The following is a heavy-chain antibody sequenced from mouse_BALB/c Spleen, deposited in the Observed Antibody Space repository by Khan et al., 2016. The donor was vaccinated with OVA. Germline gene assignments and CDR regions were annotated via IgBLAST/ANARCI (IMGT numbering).Heavy chain of an antibody. V-gene: IGHV9-1*02. CDR3: ARGASYWYFDV. J-gene: IGHJ1*01. CDR1: GYTFTNYG. CDR2: INTYTGEP. Sequence: QIQLVQSGPELKKPGETVKISCKASGYTFTNYGMNWVKQAPGKGLKWMGWINTYTGEPTYTGDFKGRFAFSLETYASTAYLQINNLKNEAMATYFCARGASYWYFDVWGAGTTVTVSS.